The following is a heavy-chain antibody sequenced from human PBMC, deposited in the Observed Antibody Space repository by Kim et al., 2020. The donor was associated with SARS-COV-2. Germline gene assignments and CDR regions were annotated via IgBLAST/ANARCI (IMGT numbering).Heavy chain of an antibody. Sequence: GGSLRLSCAASGFTFSSYGIHWVRQAPGKGLEWVAVISYDGSNKHYADSVKGRFTISRDNSKNTLSLQMNSLRAEDTAIYYCAKEGYYGAGSFPDYWGQGALVTVSS. D-gene: IGHD3-10*01. CDR3: AKEGYYGAGSFPDY. CDR2: ISYDGSNK. CDR1: GFTFSSYG. V-gene: IGHV3-30*18. J-gene: IGHJ4*02.